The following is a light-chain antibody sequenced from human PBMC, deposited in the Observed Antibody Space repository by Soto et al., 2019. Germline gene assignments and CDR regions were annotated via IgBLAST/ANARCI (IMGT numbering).Light chain of an antibody. V-gene: IGLV1-40*01. CDR3: QAHMHGRSGLFG. J-gene: IGLJ1*01. Sequence: QSVLAQPPSVSGAPGQRVTISCTGSSPNIGAGNYVHWYQQLPGTAPKLLIFGIGNRPSGVPDRFSGSKSDTSASLAITGPHTEDAAGYYCQAHMHGRSGLFGFGTGNKVS. CDR2: GIG. CDR1: SPNIGAGNY.